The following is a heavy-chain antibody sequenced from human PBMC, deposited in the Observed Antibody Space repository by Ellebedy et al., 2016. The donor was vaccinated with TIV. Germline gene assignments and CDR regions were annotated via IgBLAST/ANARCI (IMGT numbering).Heavy chain of an antibody. CDR3: ARRYCGSNSCYNFDY. CDR1: GGSVSSGSYY. D-gene: IGHD2-2*01. Sequence: SETLSLXCTVSGGSVSSGSYYWSWIRQPPGKGLEWVGTFYVTGSTNYNPSLKSRVSISIDTSKNQFSLRLTSVTAADTAMYYCARRYCGSNSCYNFDYWGQGTLVTVSS. CDR2: FYVTGST. V-gene: IGHV4-39*01. J-gene: IGHJ4*02.